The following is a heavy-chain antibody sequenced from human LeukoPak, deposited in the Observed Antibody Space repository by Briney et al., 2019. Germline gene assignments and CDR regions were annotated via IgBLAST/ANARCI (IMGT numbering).Heavy chain of an antibody. V-gene: IGHV4-59*01. Sequence: SETVSLTCTVSGASISSYYWSWIRQPPGKGLEWIGYIYYSGSTNYNPSLKSRVTISVGTSKNQFSLRLSSVTAADTAVYYCARQRYYYDSSGYYYQPWGQGTLVTVSS. CDR3: ARQRYYYDSSGYYYQP. D-gene: IGHD3-22*01. CDR2: IYYSGST. CDR1: GASISSYY. J-gene: IGHJ5*02.